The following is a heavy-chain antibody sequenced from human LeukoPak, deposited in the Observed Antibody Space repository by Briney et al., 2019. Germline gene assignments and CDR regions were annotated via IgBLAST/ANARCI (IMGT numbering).Heavy chain of an antibody. CDR2: MNPNNGNT. Sequence: ASVKVSCKASGYTFTSYDIIWLRQATGQGLEWTGWMNPNNGNTGYAQKFQGRVTMTGNTSISTAYMELSSLRSEDTAVYYCARDPSEWLPRGNWFDPWGQGTLVTVSS. V-gene: IGHV1-8*02. D-gene: IGHD5-12*01. CDR1: GYTFTSYD. J-gene: IGHJ5*02. CDR3: ARDPSEWLPRGNWFDP.